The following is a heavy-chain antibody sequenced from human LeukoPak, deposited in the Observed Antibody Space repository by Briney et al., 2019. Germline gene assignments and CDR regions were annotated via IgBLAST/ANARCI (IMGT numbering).Heavy chain of an antibody. CDR2: ISYDGSNK. Sequence: PGGSLRLSCAASGFTFSSYAMHWVRQAPGKGLEWVAVISYDGSNKYYADSVKGRFTISRDNSKNTLYLQVNSLRAEDTAVYYCAREAIDYYGMDVWGQGTTVTVSS. CDR1: GFTFSSYA. CDR3: AREAIDYYGMDV. V-gene: IGHV3-30-3*01. J-gene: IGHJ6*02.